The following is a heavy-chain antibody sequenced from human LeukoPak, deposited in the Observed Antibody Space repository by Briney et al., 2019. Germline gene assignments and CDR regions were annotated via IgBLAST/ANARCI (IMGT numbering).Heavy chain of an antibody. D-gene: IGHD1-14*01. CDR1: GGSVSHASYY. J-gene: IGHJ5*02. V-gene: IGHV4-61*01. CDR2: VYNSGST. CDR3: AIGIAAGVNWFDP. Sequence: PSETLSLTCTVSGGSVSHASYYWSWIRQPPGKGLEWIGYVYNSGSTSYNPSLKSRVTISVDTSKNQFSLKLSSVTAADTAVYYCAIGIAAGVNWFDPWGQGTLVTVS.